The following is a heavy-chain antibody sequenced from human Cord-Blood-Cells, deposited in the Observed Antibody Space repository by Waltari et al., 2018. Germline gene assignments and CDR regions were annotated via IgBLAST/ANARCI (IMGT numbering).Heavy chain of an antibody. V-gene: IGHV6-1*01. CDR3: AKDRGGRGDWYFDL. Sequence: QVQLQQSGPGLVKPSQTLSLTCAISGDSVSSNSAAWNWIRQSPSRGLEWLGRTYDKSKWYKDDAVSGKSRITINPDTSKNQFSLQLNSVTPEDTAVYYWAKDRGGRGDWYFDLWGRGTLVTVSS. J-gene: IGHJ2*01. CDR1: GDSVSSNSAA. CDR2: TYDKSKWYK. D-gene: IGHD3-16*01.